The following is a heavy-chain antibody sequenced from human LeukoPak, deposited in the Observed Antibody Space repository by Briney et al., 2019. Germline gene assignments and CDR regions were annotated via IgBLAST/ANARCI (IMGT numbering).Heavy chain of an antibody. CDR3: ARDLSSSGWYLSDAFDI. D-gene: IGHD6-19*01. V-gene: IGHV3-48*03. CDR1: GFTYSSYE. J-gene: IGHJ3*02. Sequence: PGGSLRLSCAASGFTYSSYEMNWVRQAPGKGLEWVSYISSSGSTIYYADSVKGRFTISRDNAKNSLYLQMNSLRAEDTAVYYCARDLSSSGWYLSDAFDIWGQGTMVTVSS. CDR2: ISSSGSTI.